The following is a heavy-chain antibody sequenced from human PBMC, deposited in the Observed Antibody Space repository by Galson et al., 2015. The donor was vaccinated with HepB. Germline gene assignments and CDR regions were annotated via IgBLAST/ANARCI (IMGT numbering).Heavy chain of an antibody. D-gene: IGHD2-15*01. J-gene: IGHJ4*02. CDR1: GGTFSSYA. V-gene: IGHV1-69*13. CDR3: ARGNLGYCSGGSCYSGDFFDY. CDR2: IIPNFGTA. Sequence: SVKVSCNASGGTFSSYAISWVRPPPGHGREWMGGIIPNFGTANYAQKLQGRVTYTANESTSTAYMELSSLRSEDTAVYYCARGNLGYCSGGSCYSGDFFDYWGQGTLVTVSS.